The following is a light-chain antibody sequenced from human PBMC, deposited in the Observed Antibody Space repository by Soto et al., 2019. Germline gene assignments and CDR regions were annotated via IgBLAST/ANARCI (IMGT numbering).Light chain of an antibody. Sequence: DIVMTQCPDSLAVSLGERATINCKSSQSVLYSPNNKNYLAWYQQKPGQPPKLLIYWASTRESGVPDRFSGSGSGTDFTLTISSLQAEDVAVYYCQQYYSTRTFGQGTKVEIK. CDR1: QSVLYSPNNKNY. CDR3: QQYYSTRT. V-gene: IGKV4-1*01. J-gene: IGKJ1*01. CDR2: WAS.